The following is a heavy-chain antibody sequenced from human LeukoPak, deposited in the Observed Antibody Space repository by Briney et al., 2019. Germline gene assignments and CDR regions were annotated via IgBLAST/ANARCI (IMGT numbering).Heavy chain of an antibody. CDR3: ASKGTYYGSGSYLDY. CDR1: GFTFSNYA. J-gene: IGHJ4*02. V-gene: IGHV3-23*01. CDR2: ISHYDGST. Sequence: GRSLRLSCAASGFTFSNYAMNWVRQAPGKGLEWVSGISHYDGSTFYADSVKGRFTISRDNSKNTLYLQMTSLRADDTAVYYCASKGTYYGSGSYLDYWGQGTLVTVSS. D-gene: IGHD3-10*01.